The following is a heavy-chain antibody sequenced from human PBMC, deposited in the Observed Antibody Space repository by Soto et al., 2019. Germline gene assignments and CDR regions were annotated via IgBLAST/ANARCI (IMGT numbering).Heavy chain of an antibody. CDR2: ISSSSSYI. D-gene: IGHD2-15*01. CDR1: GFIVSDTY. CDR3: ASQIVVVVAATDV. Sequence: GGSLRLSCTASGFIVSDTYVNWVRQAPGKGLEWVSSISSSSSYIYYADSVKGRFTISRDNAKNSLYLQMNSLRAEDTAVYYCASQIVVVVAATDVWGQGTTVTVSS. V-gene: IGHV3-21*01. J-gene: IGHJ6*02.